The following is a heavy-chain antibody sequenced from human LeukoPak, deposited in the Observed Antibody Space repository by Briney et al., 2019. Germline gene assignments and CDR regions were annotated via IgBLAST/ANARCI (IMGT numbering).Heavy chain of an antibody. V-gene: IGHV1-2*02. CDR2: INPNSGGT. CDR3: ASSRLIEILGYCSGGSCYSGESLGWFDP. J-gene: IGHJ5*02. Sequence: ASVTVSCKASGYTFTNYHLHWVRQAPGQGLEWMGWINPNSGGTNYAQKFQGRVTMTRDTSVSTAYMELSRLTSDDAAVYYCASSRLIEILGYCSGGSCYSGESLGWFDPWGQGTLVTVSS. D-gene: IGHD2-15*01. CDR1: GYTFTNYH.